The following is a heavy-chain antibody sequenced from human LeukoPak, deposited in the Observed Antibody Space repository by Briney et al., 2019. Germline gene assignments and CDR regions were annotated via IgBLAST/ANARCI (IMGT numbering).Heavy chain of an antibody. D-gene: IGHD1-26*01. J-gene: IGHJ4*02. CDR1: GYTFTGYY. CDR2: INPNTGDT. CDR3: ARAWELLGYFDY. Sequence: AAVKVSCKASGYTFTGYYVHWVRQAPGQGLEWMGWINPNTGDTNYAQNFQDRVTITRDTSISTAYMELSRLRSDDTAVYYCARAWELLGYFDYWGQGTLVTVSS. V-gene: IGHV1-2*02.